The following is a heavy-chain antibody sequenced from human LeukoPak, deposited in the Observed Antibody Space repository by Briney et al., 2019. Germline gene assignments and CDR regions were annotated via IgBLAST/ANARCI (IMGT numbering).Heavy chain of an antibody. V-gene: IGHV3-48*04. CDR2: ISSSGSTI. J-gene: IGHJ6*03. CDR3: ARGRWELTSRTGSYYYYMDV. CDR1: GFTFSSYS. D-gene: IGHD1-26*01. Sequence: PGGSLRLSCAASGFTFSSYSMNWVRQAPGKGLEWVSYISSSGSTIYYADSVKGRFTISRDNAKNSLYLQMNSLRAEDTAVYYCARGRWELTSRTGSYYYYMDVWGKGTTVTISS.